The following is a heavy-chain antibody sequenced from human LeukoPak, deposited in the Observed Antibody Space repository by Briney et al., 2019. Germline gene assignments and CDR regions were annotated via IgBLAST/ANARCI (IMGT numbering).Heavy chain of an antibody. CDR2: FSGSGGGT. CDR3: ARRASDDGMDV. V-gene: IGHV3-23*01. CDR1: GFTFSSYA. Sequence: GASLRLSCAASGFTFSSYAMSWVRQAPGKGLEWVSGFSGSGGGTDYADSVRGRFTISRDNAKNSLYLQMNSLRAEDTAVYYCARRASDDGMDVRGQGTTITVSS. J-gene: IGHJ6*02.